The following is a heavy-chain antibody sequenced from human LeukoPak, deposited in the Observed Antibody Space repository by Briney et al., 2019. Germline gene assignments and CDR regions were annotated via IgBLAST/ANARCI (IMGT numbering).Heavy chain of an antibody. J-gene: IGHJ6*02. CDR1: GYTFTSYA. V-gene: IGHV1-18*01. Sequence: ASVKVSCKASGYTFTSYAMNWVRQAPGQGLEWMGWISAYYGNTNYAQKLQGRVTLTTDTSTSTAYMELRSLTSDDTAVYFCARADDISPRYYYGMDVWGPGTTVSVSS. D-gene: IGHD3-9*01. CDR3: ARADDISPRYYYGMDV. CDR2: ISAYYGNT.